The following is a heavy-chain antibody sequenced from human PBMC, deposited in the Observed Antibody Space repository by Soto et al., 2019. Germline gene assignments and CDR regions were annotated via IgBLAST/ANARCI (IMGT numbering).Heavy chain of an antibody. CDR3: AKARRTYDSSGYYFRPLDY. J-gene: IGHJ4*02. D-gene: IGHD3-22*01. CDR1: GFTFRSYD. V-gene: IGHV3-23*01. CDR2: IGSGGAPT. Sequence: EVQLLESGGDLVQPGGSLKVSCAASGFTFRSYDMTWVRQAPGKWLEWVSVIGSGGAPTYYADSVEGRFTISRDNSKNTLFLQMDSLRAEDSAVYYCAKARRTYDSSGYYFRPLDYWGQGTLVTVSS.